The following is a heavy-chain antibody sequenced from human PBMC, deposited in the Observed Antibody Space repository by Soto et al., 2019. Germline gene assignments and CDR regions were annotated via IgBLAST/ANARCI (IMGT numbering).Heavy chain of an antibody. Sequence: GGSLRLSCAASGFTFSSYGMHWVRQAPGKGLEWVAVISYDGSNKYYADSVKGRFAISRDNSKNTLYLQMNSLRAEDTAVYYCAKDLVYALIAVVGYNWFDPWGQGTLVTVSS. D-gene: IGHD6-19*01. CDR1: GFTFSSYG. CDR3: AKDLVYALIAVVGYNWFDP. CDR2: ISYDGSNK. J-gene: IGHJ5*02. V-gene: IGHV3-30*18.